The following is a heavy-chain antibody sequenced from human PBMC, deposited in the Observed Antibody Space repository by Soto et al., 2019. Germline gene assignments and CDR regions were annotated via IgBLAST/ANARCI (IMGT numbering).Heavy chain of an antibody. Sequence: PSETLSLTCAVSGGSISSGGYSWSWIRQPPGKGLEWIGYIYHSGSTYYNPSLKSRVTISVDKSKNQFSLKLSSVTAADTAVYYCARIWWFGELFLGSPYYGMDVWGQGTTVTVSS. V-gene: IGHV4-30-2*01. CDR2: IYHSGST. CDR1: GGSISSGGYS. CDR3: ARIWWFGELFLGSPYYGMDV. D-gene: IGHD3-10*01. J-gene: IGHJ6*02.